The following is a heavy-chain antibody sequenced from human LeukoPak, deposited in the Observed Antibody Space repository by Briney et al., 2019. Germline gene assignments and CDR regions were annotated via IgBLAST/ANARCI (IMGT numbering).Heavy chain of an antibody. V-gene: IGHV4-61*02. CDR2: IYTSGST. D-gene: IGHD4-17*01. CDR1: GGSISSGSYY. Sequence: SQTLSLTCTVSGGSISSGSYYWSWIQQPAGKGLEWIGRIYTSGSTNYNPSLKSRVTISVDTSKNQFSLKLSSVTAADTAVYYCARDWPTVTKGPIAAYYYGMDVWGQGTTVTVSS. CDR3: ARDWPTVTKGPIAAYYYGMDV. J-gene: IGHJ6*02.